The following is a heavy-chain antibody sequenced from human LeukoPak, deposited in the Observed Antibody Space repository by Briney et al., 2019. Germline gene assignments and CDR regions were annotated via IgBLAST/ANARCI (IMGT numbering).Heavy chain of an antibody. D-gene: IGHD1-7*01. Sequence: SVKVSCKASGGTLSSYAISWVRQAPGQGLEWMGGIIPIFGTANYAQKFQGRVTITTDESTSTAYMELSSLRSEDTAVYYCARGRYNWNSRDAFDIWGQGTMVTVSS. CDR2: IIPIFGTA. CDR3: ARGRYNWNSRDAFDI. CDR1: GGTLSSYA. J-gene: IGHJ3*02. V-gene: IGHV1-69*05.